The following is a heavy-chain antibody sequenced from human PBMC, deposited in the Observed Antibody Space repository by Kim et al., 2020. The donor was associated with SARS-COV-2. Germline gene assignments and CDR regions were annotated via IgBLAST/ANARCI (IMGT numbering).Heavy chain of an antibody. CDR2: IRSKAYRYVT. Sequence: GGSLRLSCAASGLTFSGSAIHWVCQASGKGLEWVGRIRSKAYRYVTAYAASVKGRITISRDDSKNTAYLQMNSLQTEDTAVYYCTPLYGDSGGYGLDVWGRGPTVTVSS. V-gene: IGHV3-73*01. J-gene: IGHJ6*02. CDR1: GLTFSGSA. D-gene: IGHD4-17*01. CDR3: TPLYGDSGGYGLDV.